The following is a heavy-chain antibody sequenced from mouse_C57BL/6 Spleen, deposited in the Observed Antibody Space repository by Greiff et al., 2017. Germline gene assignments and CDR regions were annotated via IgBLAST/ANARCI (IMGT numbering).Heavy chain of an antibody. CDR3: TREGSYGYYAMDY. CDR1: GFPFSSYA. J-gene: IGHJ4*01. V-gene: IGHV5-9-1*02. Sequence: EVMLVESGEGLVKPGGSLKLSCAASGFPFSSYAMSWVRQTPEKRLEWVAYISSGGDYIYYADTVKGRFTISRDNARNTLYLQMSSLKSEDTAMYYCTREGSYGYYAMDYWGQGTSGTVSS. D-gene: IGHD1-1*02. CDR2: ISSGGDYI.